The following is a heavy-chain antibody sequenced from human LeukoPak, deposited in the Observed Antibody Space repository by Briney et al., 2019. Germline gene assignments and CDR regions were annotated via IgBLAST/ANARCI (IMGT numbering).Heavy chain of an antibody. CDR1: GFTVSSNY. CDR2: ISGSGGST. CDR3: AKVLYSGSYSPYYYAMDV. D-gene: IGHD1-26*01. Sequence: PGGSLRLSCAASGFTVSSNYMSWVRRAPGKGLDWVSAISGSGGSTYYADSVKGRFTVSRDNSKNTLYLQMNSLRAEDTAVYFCAKVLYSGSYSPYYYAMDVWGQGTTVTVSS. V-gene: IGHV3-23*01. J-gene: IGHJ6*02.